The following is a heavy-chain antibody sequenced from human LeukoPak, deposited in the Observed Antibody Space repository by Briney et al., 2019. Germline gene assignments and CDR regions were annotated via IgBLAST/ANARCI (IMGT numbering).Heavy chain of an antibody. D-gene: IGHD1-26*01. V-gene: IGHV3-23*01. CDR2: ISGGGDTT. CDR3: AKAMGATTFDY. J-gene: IGHJ4*02. CDR1: GFSFSSYT. Sequence: GGSLRLSCSASGFSFSSYTMTWVRQAPGKGPEWVSIISGGGDTTFYTDSVKGRFTISRDNSKNTLYLQMNSLRAEDTAIYYCAKAMGATTFDYWGQGTLVTVSS.